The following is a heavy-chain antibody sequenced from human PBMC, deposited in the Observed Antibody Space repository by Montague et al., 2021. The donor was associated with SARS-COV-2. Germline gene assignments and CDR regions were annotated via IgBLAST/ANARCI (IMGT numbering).Heavy chain of an antibody. J-gene: IGHJ6*02. V-gene: IGHV6-1*01. D-gene: IGHD6-19*01. CDR3: AREQQWLGAVYYYYGMDV. Sequence: CAISGDSVSINSATSDWLRHSPSTVLDCLGSTYYRTKWYNDYALSLKSRITIHPDTSKNQFSLQLNSVPPEDTAVYYFAREQQWLGAVYYYYGMDVWGQGTTVTVSS. CDR1: GDSVSINSAT. CDR2: TYYRTKWYN.